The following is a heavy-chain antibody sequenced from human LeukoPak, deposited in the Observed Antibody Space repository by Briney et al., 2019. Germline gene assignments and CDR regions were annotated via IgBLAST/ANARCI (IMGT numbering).Heavy chain of an antibody. CDR1: GGSFSDYY. D-gene: IGHD3-16*02. CDR2: INHSGTT. V-gene: IGHV4-34*01. J-gene: IGHJ4*02. CDR3: ASHYSSGSYRYTGSFDS. Sequence: SETLSLTCAVYGGSFSDYYWSWIRQPPGKGLEWIGDINHSGTTNYSPSLKSRVSISVDTSKNQFSLKLNSVTAADAAMYYCASHYSSGSYRYTGSFDSWGQGMLVNVSS.